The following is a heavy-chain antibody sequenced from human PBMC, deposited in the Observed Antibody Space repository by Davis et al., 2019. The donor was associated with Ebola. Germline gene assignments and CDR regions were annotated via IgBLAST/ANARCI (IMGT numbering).Heavy chain of an antibody. D-gene: IGHD1-1*01. CDR3: ARTGLLGMSALGAFDI. Sequence: SLKISCAASGFSFDDYAIYWIRQVPGTGPEWVSSISWDGDTNTYVDSVKGRFTISRDNAKNSLSLQMNSLRPDDVGLYFCARTGLLGMSALGAFDIWGQGTMVSVAS. V-gene: IGHV3-9*03. CDR2: ISWDGDTN. J-gene: IGHJ3*02. CDR1: GFSFDDYA.